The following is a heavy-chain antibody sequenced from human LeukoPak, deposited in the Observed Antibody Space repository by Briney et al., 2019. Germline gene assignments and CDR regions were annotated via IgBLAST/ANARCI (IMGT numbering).Heavy chain of an antibody. CDR3: VKEAYYGWGSSPTFYFDY. D-gene: IGHD3-10*01. V-gene: IGHV3-74*01. CDR2: ISSDGTYT. Sequence: PGGSLRLSCAASGFTFSSHLMHWVRQAPGKGLVWVSRISSDGTYTNYADSAKGRFTISRDNSRNTVFLQMNRLRPEDTAVYYCVKEAYYGWGSSPTFYFDYWGQGTRVTVSS. CDR1: GFTFSSHL. J-gene: IGHJ4*02.